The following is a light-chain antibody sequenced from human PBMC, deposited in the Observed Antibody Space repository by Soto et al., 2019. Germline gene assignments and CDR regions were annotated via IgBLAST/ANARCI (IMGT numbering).Light chain of an antibody. Sequence: QSVLTQSPSASASLGASVKLTCTLSSGYSSYAIAWHQQQPEKGPRYLMKLNSDGSHSKGDGIPDRFSGSSSGAERYLTISSLRSEDEADYYCQTWGTGIAVFGGGTQLTVL. V-gene: IGLV4-69*01. CDR3: QTWGTGIAV. CDR1: SGYSSYA. CDR2: LNSDGSH. J-gene: IGLJ7*01.